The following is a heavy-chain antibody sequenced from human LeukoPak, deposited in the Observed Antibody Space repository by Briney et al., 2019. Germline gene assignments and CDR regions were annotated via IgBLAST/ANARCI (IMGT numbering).Heavy chain of an antibody. J-gene: IGHJ6*03. V-gene: IGHV4-34*01. Sequence: PGGSLRLSCAASGFTFSSYAMSWVRQAPGKGLAWVGEINHSRSTNYHPPLQSRLTISVDTSKPQFSLQLSSVTAADTAVYYCARVGGTYYYYYYMDVWGKGTTVTVSS. D-gene: IGHD1-26*01. CDR2: INHSRST. CDR3: ARVGGTYYYYYYMDV. CDR1: GFTFSSYA.